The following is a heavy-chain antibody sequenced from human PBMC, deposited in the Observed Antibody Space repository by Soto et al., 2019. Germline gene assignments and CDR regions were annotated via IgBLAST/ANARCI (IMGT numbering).Heavy chain of an antibody. CDR1: GFTFSSYW. V-gene: IGHV3-7*01. D-gene: IGHD3-16*02. CDR2: IKQDGSEK. J-gene: IGHJ3*02. CDR3: AREWGYYDYIWGSYRYHDAFDI. Sequence: GGSLRLSCAASGFTFSSYWMSWVRQAPGKGLEWVANIKQDGSEKYYVDSVKGRFTISRDNAKNSLYLQMNSLRAEDTAVYYCAREWGYYDYIWGSYRYHDAFDIWGQGTMVTVSS.